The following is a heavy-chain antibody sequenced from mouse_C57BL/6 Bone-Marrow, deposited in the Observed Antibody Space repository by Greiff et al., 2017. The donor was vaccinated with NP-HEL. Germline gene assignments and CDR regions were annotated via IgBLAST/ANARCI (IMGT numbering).Heavy chain of an antibody. Sequence: EVKVEESGGGLVQPGGSMKLSCAASGFTFSDAWMDWVRQSPEKGLEWVAEIRNKANNHATYYAESVKGRFTISRDDSKSSAYLQMNSLRAEDTGIYYCTRRNYGNPYYAMDYWGQGTSVTVSS. CDR2: IRNKANNHAT. CDR3: TRRNYGNPYYAMDY. D-gene: IGHD2-1*01. V-gene: IGHV6-6*01. CDR1: GFTFSDAW. J-gene: IGHJ4*01.